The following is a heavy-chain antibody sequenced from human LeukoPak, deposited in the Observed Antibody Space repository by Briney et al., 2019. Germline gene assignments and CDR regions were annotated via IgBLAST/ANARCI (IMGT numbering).Heavy chain of an antibody. CDR3: ARRSPGIAAAVYFDY. D-gene: IGHD6-13*01. CDR2: IYYSGST. CDR1: GGSISSYY. J-gene: IGHJ4*02. Sequence: MPSETLSLTCTVSGGSISSYYWSWIRQPPGKGLEWIGYIYYSGSTNYNPSLKSRVTISVDTSKNQFSLKLSSVTAADTAVYYCARRSPGIAAAVYFDYWGQGTLVTVSS. V-gene: IGHV4-59*08.